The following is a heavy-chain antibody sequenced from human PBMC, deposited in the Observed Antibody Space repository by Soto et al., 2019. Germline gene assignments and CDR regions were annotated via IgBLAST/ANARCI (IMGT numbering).Heavy chain of an antibody. Sequence: ASVKVSCKASGGTFSSYTISWVRQAPGQGLEWMGRIIPILGIANYAQKFQGRVTITADKSTSTAYMELSSLRSEDTAVYYCTRAVAEENFDYWGQGTLVTVSS. J-gene: IGHJ4*02. CDR2: IIPILGIA. CDR1: GGTFSSYT. V-gene: IGHV1-69*02. CDR3: TRAVAEENFDY. D-gene: IGHD6-19*01.